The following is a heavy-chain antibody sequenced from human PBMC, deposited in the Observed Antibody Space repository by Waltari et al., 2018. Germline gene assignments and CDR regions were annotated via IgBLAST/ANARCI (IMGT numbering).Heavy chain of an antibody. D-gene: IGHD2-21*02. CDR3: ARDPHCGGNCFSATFDY. CDR1: GFTFTSYS. J-gene: IGHJ4*02. V-gene: IGHV3-30*16. Sequence: QVHLVESGGGVVQPGGSLRLSCATSGFTFTSYSLPWVRQAPGKGLEGVAIISNDGSGNYYANSVKGRFTISRDNSKNTLYLQMTRLTVEDTAVYYCARDPHCGGNCFSATFDYWGQGTLVTVSS. CDR2: ISNDGSGN.